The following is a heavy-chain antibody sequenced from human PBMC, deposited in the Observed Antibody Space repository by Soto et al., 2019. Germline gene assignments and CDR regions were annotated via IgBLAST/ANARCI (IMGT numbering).Heavy chain of an antibody. V-gene: IGHV1-8*01. D-gene: IGHD3-3*01. CDR2: MNPNSGNT. CDR3: ARFASSYDFWSGYYNFGPNYGMDV. Sequence: ASVKVSCKASGYTFTSYDINWVRQATGQGLEWMGWMNPNSGNTGYAQKFQGRVTMTRNTSISTAYMELSSLRSEDTAVYYCARFASSYDFWSGYYNFGPNYGMDVWGQGTTVTVSS. CDR1: GYTFTSYD. J-gene: IGHJ6*02.